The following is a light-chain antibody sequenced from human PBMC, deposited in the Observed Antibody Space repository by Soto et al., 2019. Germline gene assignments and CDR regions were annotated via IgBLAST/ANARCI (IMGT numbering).Light chain of an antibody. J-gene: IGKJ3*01. Sequence: DIQMTQSPSSLSASVGERATITCQASQDITSYSNWYQHKPGKAPKLLISDASILEAGVPPRFSGSESGTDITLTISSLQPEDVATDYCKHCNYLPIFGPGTTVDFK. V-gene: IGKV1-33*01. CDR1: QDITSY. CDR3: KHCNYLPI. CDR2: DAS.